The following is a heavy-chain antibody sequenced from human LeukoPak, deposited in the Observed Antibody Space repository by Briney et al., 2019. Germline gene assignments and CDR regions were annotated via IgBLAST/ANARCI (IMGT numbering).Heavy chain of an antibody. Sequence: PSQTLSLTCTVSGDSISSGSYYWSWIRQPAGKGLEWIGRTYTSGSTNYNPSLKSRVTISVDTSKNQFSLKLSSVSAADTAVYYCARVTTGGYYNCRGQGTLVTVSS. CDR3: ARVTTGGYYNC. CDR2: TYTSGST. D-gene: IGHD3-22*01. J-gene: IGHJ4*02. CDR1: GDSISSGSYY. V-gene: IGHV4-61*02.